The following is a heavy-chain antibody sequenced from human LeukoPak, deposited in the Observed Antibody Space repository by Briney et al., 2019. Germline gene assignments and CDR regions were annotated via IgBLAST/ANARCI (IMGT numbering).Heavy chain of an antibody. CDR1: GYTLTELS. J-gene: IGHJ6*02. D-gene: IGHD2-2*01. Sequence: ASVKVSCKVSGYTLTELSMHWVRQAPGKGLEWMGGFDPEDGETIYAQKFQGRVTMTEDTSTDTAYMELSSLRSEDTAVYYCARGPPAYPSYCSSTSCYALQDYYYYGMDVWGQGTTVTVSS. CDR3: ARGPPAYPSYCSSTSCYALQDYYYYGMDV. V-gene: IGHV1-24*01. CDR2: FDPEDGET.